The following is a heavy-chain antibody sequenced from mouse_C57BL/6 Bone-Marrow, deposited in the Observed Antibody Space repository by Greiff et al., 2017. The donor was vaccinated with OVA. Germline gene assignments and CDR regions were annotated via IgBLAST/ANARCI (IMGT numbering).Heavy chain of an antibody. CDR1: GFNIKDDY. D-gene: IGHD2-2*01. V-gene: IGHV14-4*01. J-gene: IGHJ2*01. Sequence: EVQLQQSGAELVRPGASVKLSCTASGFNIKDDYMHWVKQRPEQGLEWIGWIDPENGDTEYASKFQGKATITADTSSNTAYLQLSSLTSEDTAVYYCTTEGYDDFDYWGQGTTLTVSS. CDR2: IDPENGDT. CDR3: TTEGYDDFDY.